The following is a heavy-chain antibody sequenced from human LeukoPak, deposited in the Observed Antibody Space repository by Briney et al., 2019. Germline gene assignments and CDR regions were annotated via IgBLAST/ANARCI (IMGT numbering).Heavy chain of an antibody. V-gene: IGHV1-18*01. J-gene: IGHJ4*02. CDR2: ISAYNGNT. Sequence: ASVKVSCKASGYTFTSYDISWVRQAPGQGLEWMGWISAYNGNTNYAQKLQGRVTMTTDTSTSTAYMELRSLRSDDTAVYYCAREGVSGYYDSSGYYSPPFDYWGQGTLVTVSS. CDR3: AREGVSGYYDSSGYYSPPFDY. D-gene: IGHD3-22*01. CDR1: GYTFTSYD.